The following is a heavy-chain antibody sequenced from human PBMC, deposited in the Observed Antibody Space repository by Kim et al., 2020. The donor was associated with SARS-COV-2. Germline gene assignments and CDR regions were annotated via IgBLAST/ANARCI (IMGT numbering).Heavy chain of an antibody. J-gene: IGHJ6*03. CDR3: ARARFGVVTYYYYMDV. V-gene: IGHV3-21*01. CDR2: ISSSSSYI. CDR1: GFTFSSYS. D-gene: IGHD3-3*01. Sequence: GGSLRLSCAASGFTFSSYSMNWVRQAPGKGLEWVSSISSSSSYIYYADSVKGRFTISRDNAKNSLYLQMNSLRAEDTAVYYCARARFGVVTYYYYMDVWGKGTTVTVSS.